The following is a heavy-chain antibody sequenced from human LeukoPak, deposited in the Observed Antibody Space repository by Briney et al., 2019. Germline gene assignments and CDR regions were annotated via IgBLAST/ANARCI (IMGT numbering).Heavy chain of an antibody. D-gene: IGHD6-6*01. CDR2: IYTSGST. V-gene: IGHV4-4*07. Sequence: PSETLSSTCTVSGGSISSYYWSWIRQPAGKGLEWIGRIYTSGSTNYNPSLKSRVTMSVDTSKIQFSLKLSSVTAADTAVYHCARGLGSSSFNWFDPWGQGTLVTVSS. CDR3: ARGLGSSSFNWFDP. J-gene: IGHJ5*02. CDR1: GGSISSYY.